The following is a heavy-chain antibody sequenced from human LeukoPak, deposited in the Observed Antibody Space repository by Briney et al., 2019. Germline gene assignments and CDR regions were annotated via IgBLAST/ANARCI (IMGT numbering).Heavy chain of an antibody. V-gene: IGHV4-61*09. CDR1: GASINSGSYY. J-gene: IGHJ5*02. D-gene: IGHD5-24*01. CDR3: ARDAGMGDGYNYGEAGWFDP. CDR2: FYASGST. Sequence: PSETLSLTCTVSGASINSGSYYWSWIRQPAGKGLEFIGHFYASGSTNYNPSLKSRVSISVDTSKNQFSLEVTSVTAADTAVYYCARDAGMGDGYNYGEAGWFDPWGQGTLVTVSS.